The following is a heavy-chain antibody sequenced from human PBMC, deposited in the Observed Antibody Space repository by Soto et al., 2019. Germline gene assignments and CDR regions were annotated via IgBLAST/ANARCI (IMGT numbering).Heavy chain of an antibody. CDR3: ARDSGAEPADFDY. Sequence: PSGTLSLTCAYYGGSFSGYYWSWIRQPPGKGLEWIGEINHSGSTNYNPSLKSRVTISVDTSKNQFSLKLSSVTAADTAVYYCARDSGAEPADFDYWGQGTLVTVSS. D-gene: IGHD3-10*01. CDR2: INHSGST. J-gene: IGHJ4*02. V-gene: IGHV4-34*01. CDR1: GGSFSGYY.